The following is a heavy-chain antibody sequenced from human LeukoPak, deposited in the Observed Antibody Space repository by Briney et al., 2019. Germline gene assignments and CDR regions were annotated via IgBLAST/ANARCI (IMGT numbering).Heavy chain of an antibody. D-gene: IGHD2-15*01. V-gene: IGHV3-21*01. CDR3: AREGGYCSGGGCRYFDY. J-gene: IGHJ4*02. CDR2: FSSGSGYI. Sequence: GVSLRLSCAASGFTFSDYSMNWVRQAPGKGLEWVSSFSSGSGYIYYADSVKGRFTISRDNAKNSLYPQMNSLRAEDTAVYYCAREGGYCSGGGCRYFDYWGQGTLVTVSS. CDR1: GFTFSDYS.